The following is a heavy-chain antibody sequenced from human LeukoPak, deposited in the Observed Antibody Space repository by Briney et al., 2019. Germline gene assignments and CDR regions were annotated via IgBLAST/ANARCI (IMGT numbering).Heavy chain of an antibody. CDR1: GFTFSSYA. D-gene: IGHD6-19*01. V-gene: IGHV3-23*01. Sequence: GGSLRLSCAAPGFTFSSYAMSWVRQAPGKGLEWVSAISGSGGSTYYADSVKGRFTISRDNSKNTLYLQMNSLRAEDTAVYYCAKDRSVQWLRSWNGMDVWGQGTTVTVSS. J-gene: IGHJ6*02. CDR2: ISGSGGST. CDR3: AKDRSVQWLRSWNGMDV.